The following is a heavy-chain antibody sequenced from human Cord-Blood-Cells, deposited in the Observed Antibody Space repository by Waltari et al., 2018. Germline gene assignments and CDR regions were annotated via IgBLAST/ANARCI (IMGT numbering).Heavy chain of an antibody. V-gene: IGHV1-18*01. CDR3: ACTSGDSSSLYNWFDP. CDR1: GYTFTSYG. Sequence: VQLVQSGAEVKKPGASVKVSCKASGYTFTSYGISWVRQAPGQGFEWMGWISAYNGNTNYAQKLQGRFTMTTDTSTSTSYMELRSLRSDDTAVYYCACTSGDSSSLYNWFDPWGQGTLVTVSS. D-gene: IGHD6-13*01. CDR2: ISAYNGNT. J-gene: IGHJ5*02.